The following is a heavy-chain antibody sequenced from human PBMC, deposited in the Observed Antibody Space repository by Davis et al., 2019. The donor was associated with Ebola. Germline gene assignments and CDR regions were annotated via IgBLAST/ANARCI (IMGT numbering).Heavy chain of an antibody. Sequence: GESLKISCTDSVITFSSYAMSWARQAPGKGLEWVSSISSSSSYIYYADSVKGRFTISRDNAKNSPYLQMNSLRAEDTAVYYCARERGIAVANYGMDVWDQGTTVTVSS. V-gene: IGHV3-21*01. D-gene: IGHD6-19*01. CDR1: VITFSSYA. CDR3: ARERGIAVANYGMDV. J-gene: IGHJ6*02. CDR2: ISSSSSYI.